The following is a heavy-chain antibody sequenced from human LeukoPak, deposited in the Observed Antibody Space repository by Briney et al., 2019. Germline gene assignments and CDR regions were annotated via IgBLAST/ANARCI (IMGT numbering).Heavy chain of an antibody. CDR3: ARGRGYGSPFDY. CDR1: GGSISSYY. J-gene: IGHJ4*02. D-gene: IGHD5-18*01. V-gene: IGHV4-59*08. Sequence: SETLSLTCTVSGGSISSYYWSWIRQPPGKGLEWIGYIYYSGSTNYNPSLKSRVTISVDTSKNQFSLKLSSVTAADTAVYYCARGRGYGSPFDYWGQGTLVTVSS. CDR2: IYYSGST.